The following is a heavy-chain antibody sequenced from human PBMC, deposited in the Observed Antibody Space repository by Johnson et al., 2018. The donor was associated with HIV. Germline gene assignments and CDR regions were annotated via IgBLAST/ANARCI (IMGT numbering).Heavy chain of an antibody. Sequence: QVQVVESGGGLVKPGGSLRLSCAASGFTFSDFYMSWIRQAPGRGLEWISYISTTGTTIYYAESVKGRFTISRDNAKNSLYLQMNSLRAEDTAVYYCARGRDSTGDGGAFDIWGQGTMVTVSS. D-gene: IGHD7-27*01. CDR2: ISTTGTTI. CDR3: ARGRDSTGDGGAFDI. J-gene: IGHJ3*02. CDR1: GFTFSDFY. V-gene: IGHV3-11*01.